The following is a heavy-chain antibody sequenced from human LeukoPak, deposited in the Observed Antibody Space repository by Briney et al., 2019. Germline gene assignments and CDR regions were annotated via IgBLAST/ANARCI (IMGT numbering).Heavy chain of an antibody. J-gene: IGHJ6*02. D-gene: IGHD1-1*01. CDR1: GFTFSSYA. CDR2: ISYDGSNK. Sequence: PGRSLRLSCAASGFTFSSYAMHWVRQAPGKGLEWVAVISYDGSNKYYADSVKGRFTISRDNSKNTLYLQMNSLRAEDTAVYYCAKETNEDPHYYYGMDVWGQGTTVTVSS. V-gene: IGHV3-30-3*01. CDR3: AKETNEDPHYYYGMDV.